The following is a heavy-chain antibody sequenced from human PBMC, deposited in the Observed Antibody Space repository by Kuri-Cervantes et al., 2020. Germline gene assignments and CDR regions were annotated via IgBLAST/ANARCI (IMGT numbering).Heavy chain of an antibody. CDR3: ARSFAVGATTDAFDI. CDR2: IDWDDDK. J-gene: IGHJ3*02. D-gene: IGHD1-26*01. Sequence: SGPTLVKPTETLTLTCTVSGFSLSTSGMCVSWIRQPPGKALEWLARIDWDDDKYYSTSLKTRLTISKDTSKNQVVLTMTNMDPVDTATYYCARSFAVGATTDAFDIWGQGTMVTVSS. CDR1: GFSLSTSGMC. V-gene: IGHV2-70*11.